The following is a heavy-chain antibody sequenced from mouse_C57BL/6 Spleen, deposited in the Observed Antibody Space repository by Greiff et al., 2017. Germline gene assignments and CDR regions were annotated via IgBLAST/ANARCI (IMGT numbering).Heavy chain of an antibody. J-gene: IGHJ2*01. CDR2: INPCNGGT. V-gene: IGHV1-53*01. CDR1: GYTFTSYW. D-gene: IGHD2-3*01. CDR3: ARDGYPYCDY. Sequence: VQLQQPGTELVKPGASVKLSCKASGYTFTSYWMHWVKQRPGQGLEWIGNINPCNGGTNYNQKFKGKATLTVDKSSSTAYMQLSSLTSEDSAVYDCARDGYPYCDYWGQGTTLTVSS.